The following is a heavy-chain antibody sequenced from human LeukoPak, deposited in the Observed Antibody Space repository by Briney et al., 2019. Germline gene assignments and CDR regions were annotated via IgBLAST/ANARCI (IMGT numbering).Heavy chain of an antibody. CDR3: VKDFGRVRGTPDS. J-gene: IGHJ4*02. CDR2: ISGSGNGFSI. D-gene: IGHD3-16*01. CDR1: GFVFSIYT. V-gene: IGHV3-64D*06. Sequence: GGSLRLSCSASGFVFSIYTMYWVRQTPGKGPEYVSTISGSGNGFSIYYADSVKGRFTIPRDDSKSILYLQMNGLRSEDTAVYYCVKDFGRVRGTPDSWGQGTLVTVSS.